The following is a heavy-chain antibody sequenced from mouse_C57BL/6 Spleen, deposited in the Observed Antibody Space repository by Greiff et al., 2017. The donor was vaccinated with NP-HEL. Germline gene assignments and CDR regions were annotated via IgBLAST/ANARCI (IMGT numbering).Heavy chain of an antibody. Sequence: VQLQQSGPELVKPGASVKIPCKASGYTFTDYNMDWVKQSHGKSLEWIGDINPNNGGTIYNQKFKGKATLTVDKSSSTAYMELRSLTSEDTAVYYCASGSSYSAWFAYWGQGTLVTVSA. CDR2: INPNNGGT. CDR1: GYTFTDYN. V-gene: IGHV1-18*01. D-gene: IGHD1-1*01. CDR3: ASGSSYSAWFAY. J-gene: IGHJ3*01.